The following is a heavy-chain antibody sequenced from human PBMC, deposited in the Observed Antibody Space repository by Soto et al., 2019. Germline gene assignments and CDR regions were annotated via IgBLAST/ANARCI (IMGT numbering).Heavy chain of an antibody. Sequence: QVQLQQWGAGLLKPSETLSLTCAVYGGSFSGYYWTWIRQPPGTGLEWIGEINHCGSTNYNPSLKSRGTISVDPSKNQLPLKPTPVTAAGAAVYYCASDNITGRFDCWGQGPQVPLSP. V-gene: IGHV4-34*01. J-gene: IGHJ4*02. CDR2: INHCGST. CDR1: GGSFSGYY. CDR3: ASDNITGRFDC. D-gene: IGHD2-8*02.